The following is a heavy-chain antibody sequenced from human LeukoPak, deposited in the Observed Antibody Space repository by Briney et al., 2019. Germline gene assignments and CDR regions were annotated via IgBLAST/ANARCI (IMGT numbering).Heavy chain of an antibody. CDR3: ARDIYCSGDSCYTGAFDI. CDR2: ISSSSSTV. J-gene: IGHJ3*02. V-gene: IGHV3-48*02. D-gene: IGHD2-15*01. CDR1: GFTFSSYS. Sequence: GGSLRLSCAASGFTFSSYSMNWVRQAPGKGLEWVSYISSSSSTVYYADSAKGRLTISRDNAKNSLYLQMNSLRDEDTAVYYCARDIYCSGDSCYTGAFDIWGQGTMVTVSS.